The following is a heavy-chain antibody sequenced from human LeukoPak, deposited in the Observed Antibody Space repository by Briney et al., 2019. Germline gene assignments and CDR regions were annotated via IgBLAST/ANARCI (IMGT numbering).Heavy chain of an antibody. CDR2: IYYSGST. CDR1: GGSINSGGYY. J-gene: IGHJ4*02. D-gene: IGHD3-9*01. CDR3: ARGIQYYDILTGYYPTQNYFDY. Sequence: SQTLSLTCTVSGGSINSGGYYWSWIRQHPGQGLEWIGYIYYSGSTYYNPSLKSRVTISVDTSKNQFSLKLSSVTAADTAVYYCARGIQYYDILTGYYPTQNYFDYWGQGTLVTVSS. V-gene: IGHV4-31*03.